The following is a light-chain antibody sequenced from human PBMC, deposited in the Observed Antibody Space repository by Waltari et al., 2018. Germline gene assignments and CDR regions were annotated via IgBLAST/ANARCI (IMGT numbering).Light chain of an antibody. CDR2: DTS. J-gene: IGKJ2*03. V-gene: IGKV1-39*01. CDR1: QYNSTY. CDR3: QETYILPYS. Sequence: IQMAQSPPSLSASVADRVTITSRATQYNSTYANWYQYKMGMAPRLLIFDTSNLQSGVPSRFSGSGSGTDFALSIDNLQPEDFATYYCQETYILPYSFGQGTMLEIK.